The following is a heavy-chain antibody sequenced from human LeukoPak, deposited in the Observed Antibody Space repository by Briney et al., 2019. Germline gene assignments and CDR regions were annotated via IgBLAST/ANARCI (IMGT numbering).Heavy chain of an antibody. CDR3: AKSPDRYYDILTGYPY. V-gene: IGHV3-23*01. D-gene: IGHD3-9*01. CDR1: GFTFSSHA. Sequence: PGGSLRLSCAASGFTFSSHAMSWVRQAPGKGLEWVSAISGSGGSTYYADSVKGRFTISRDNSKNTLYLQMNSLRAEDTAVYYCAKSPDRYYDILTGYPYWGQGTLVTVSS. J-gene: IGHJ4*02. CDR2: ISGSGGST.